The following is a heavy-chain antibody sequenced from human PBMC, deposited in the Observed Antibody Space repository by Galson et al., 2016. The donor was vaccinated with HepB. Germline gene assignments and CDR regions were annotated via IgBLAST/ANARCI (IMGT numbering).Heavy chain of an antibody. CDR3: AHHREWFDF. Sequence: SVKVSCKASGTTFSSFAFSWVRQAPGQGLEWMGGINPLFGTPNYAQKFYGRVTITADESTSTTYMEMSSLTSDDTATYYCAHHREWFDFWGQGNLVIVSS. V-gene: IGHV1-69*13. D-gene: IGHD1-14*01. CDR1: GTTFSSFA. CDR2: INPLFGTP. J-gene: IGHJ5*01.